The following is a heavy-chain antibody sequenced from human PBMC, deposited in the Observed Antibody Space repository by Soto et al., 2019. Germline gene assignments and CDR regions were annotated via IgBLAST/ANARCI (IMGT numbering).Heavy chain of an antibody. CDR2: ISYDGSNK. J-gene: IGHJ6*02. Sequence: PGGSLRLSCAASGFTFSSYGMHWVRQAPGKGLEWVAVISYDGSNKYYADSVKGRFTISRDNSKNTLYLQMNSLRAEDTAVYYCAKDGPPSYYYYYGMDVRGQGTTVTVSS. V-gene: IGHV3-30*18. CDR1: GFTFSSYG. CDR3: AKDGPPSYYYYYGMDV.